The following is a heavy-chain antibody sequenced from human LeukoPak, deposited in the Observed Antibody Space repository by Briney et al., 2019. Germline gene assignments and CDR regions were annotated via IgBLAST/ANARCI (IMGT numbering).Heavy chain of an antibody. D-gene: IGHD6-13*01. Sequence: SETLSLTCTVSGGSISSYYWSWIRQPPGKGLEWIGYIYYSGSTNYNPSLKSRVTISVDTSKNQFSLKLSSVTAADTAVYYCARLSIAAAGSQGAFDIWGQGTMVTVPS. CDR3: ARLSIAAAGSQGAFDI. CDR1: GGSISSYY. J-gene: IGHJ3*02. CDR2: IYYSGST. V-gene: IGHV4-59*08.